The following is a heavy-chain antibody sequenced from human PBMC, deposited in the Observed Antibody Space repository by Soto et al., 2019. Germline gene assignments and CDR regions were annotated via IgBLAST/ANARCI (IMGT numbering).Heavy chain of an antibody. D-gene: IGHD3-10*01. J-gene: IGHJ6*03. Sequence: ASVKVSCKASGYTFTSYYMHWVRQAPGQGLEWMGVINPSGGSTSYAQKFQGRVTMTRDTSTSTVYMELSSLRSEDTAVYYCARSAWFGELFYYYYYMDVWRKGTTVTVSS. CDR1: GYTFTSYY. CDR3: ARSAWFGELFYYYYYMDV. CDR2: INPSGGST. V-gene: IGHV1-46*03.